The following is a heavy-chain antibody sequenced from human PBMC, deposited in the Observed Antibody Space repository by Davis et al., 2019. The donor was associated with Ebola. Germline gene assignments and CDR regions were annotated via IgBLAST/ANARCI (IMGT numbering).Heavy chain of an antibody. CDR3: ARDTWYSGDDNGGD. J-gene: IGHJ4*02. V-gene: IGHV3-33*08. CDR2: MWYDGSRQ. CDR1: GFTFSSYA. Sequence: GGSLRLSCAASGFTFSSYAMHWVRQAPGKGLEWVALMWYDGSRQYYADSVKGRFTVSRDNSRNILYLQMNSLRAEDTAVHYCARDTWYSGDDNGGDWGQGTLVTVSS. D-gene: IGHD1-26*01.